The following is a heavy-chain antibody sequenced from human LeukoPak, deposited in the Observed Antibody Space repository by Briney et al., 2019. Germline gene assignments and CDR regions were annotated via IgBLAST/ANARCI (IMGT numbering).Heavy chain of an antibody. J-gene: IGHJ4*02. CDR3: AKDLGSGSYYDY. CDR1: GFTFSIQA. V-gene: IGHV3-23*01. D-gene: IGHD3-10*01. Sequence: GGALRLSCAASGFTFSIQALSWVRQAPGKGLEWVSAISGSGGSTFYADSVKGRFTVSRDNSKNTLYLQMNSLRAEDTAVYYCAKDLGSGSYYDYWGQGTLVTVSS. CDR2: ISGSGGST.